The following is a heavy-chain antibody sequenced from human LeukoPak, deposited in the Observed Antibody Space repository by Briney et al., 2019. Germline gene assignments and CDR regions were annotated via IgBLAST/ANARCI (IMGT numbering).Heavy chain of an antibody. CDR3: ARGSGSGWYGGVYYFDY. V-gene: IGHV3-21*01. Sequence: GSLRLSCAASGFTFSSYSMNWVRQAPGKGLEWVSSISSSSSYKYYADSVKGRFTISRDNAKNSLYLQMNSLRAEDTAVYYCARGSGSGWYGGVYYFDYWGQGTLVTVSS. D-gene: IGHD6-19*01. J-gene: IGHJ4*02. CDR2: ISSSSSYK. CDR1: GFTFSSYS.